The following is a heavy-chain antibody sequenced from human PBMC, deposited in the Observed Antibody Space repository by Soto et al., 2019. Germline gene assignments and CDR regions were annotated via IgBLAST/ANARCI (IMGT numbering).Heavy chain of an antibody. J-gene: IGHJ4*02. V-gene: IGHV4-59*01. CDR3: ARDSTGSGSHFLDY. CDR1: GGSIRSYD. CDR2: IYYSGST. D-gene: IGHD3-10*01. Sequence: SETLSLTCTVSGGSIRSYDCSWIRQPPRKGLEWIGYIYYSGSTDYNPSLKSRVTISVDTSKHQFSLKLSSVTAADTAVYYCARDSTGSGSHFLDYFGQRTLVTVCS.